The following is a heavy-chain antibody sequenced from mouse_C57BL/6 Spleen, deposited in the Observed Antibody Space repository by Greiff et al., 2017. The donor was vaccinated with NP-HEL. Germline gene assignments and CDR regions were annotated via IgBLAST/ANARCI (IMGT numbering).Heavy chain of an antibody. CDR3: AIYYGSSYGYFDV. CDR2: IDPSDSYT. CDR1: GYTFTSYW. Sequence: QVQLQQPGAELVKPGASVKLSCKASGYTFTSYWMQWVKQRPGQGLEWIGEIDPSDSYTNYNQKFKGKATLTVDPSSSTAYMQLRSLTSEDSAVYYCAIYYGSSYGYFDVWGTGTTVTVSS. J-gene: IGHJ1*03. D-gene: IGHD1-1*01. V-gene: IGHV1-50*01.